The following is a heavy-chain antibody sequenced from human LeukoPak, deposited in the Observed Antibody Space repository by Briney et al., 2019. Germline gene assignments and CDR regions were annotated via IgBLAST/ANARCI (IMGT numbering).Heavy chain of an antibody. Sequence: GRSLRLSWAASGFTFSSYGMHWVRQAPGKGLEWVAVIWYDGSNKYYADSVKGRFTISRDNSKNTLYLQMNSLRAEDTAVYYCARPPVVGAPRFIFDYWGQGTLVTVSS. J-gene: IGHJ4*02. D-gene: IGHD3-22*01. CDR1: GFTFSSYG. CDR2: IWYDGSNK. CDR3: ARPPVVGAPRFIFDY. V-gene: IGHV3-33*01.